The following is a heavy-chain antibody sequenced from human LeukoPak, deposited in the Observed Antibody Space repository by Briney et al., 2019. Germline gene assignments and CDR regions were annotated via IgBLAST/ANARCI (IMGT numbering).Heavy chain of an antibody. V-gene: IGHV4-59*08. CDR2: IFYSGNS. Sequence: PSETLSLTCTVSGGSISSYYWSWIRQPPGKGLEWIGYIFYSGNSNYNPSLESRVTMSVETSKNQFSLKLSSVTAADTAVYYCARHKAPKATFDIWGQGTMVTVSS. CDR1: GGSISSYY. J-gene: IGHJ3*02. CDR3: ARHKAPKATFDI.